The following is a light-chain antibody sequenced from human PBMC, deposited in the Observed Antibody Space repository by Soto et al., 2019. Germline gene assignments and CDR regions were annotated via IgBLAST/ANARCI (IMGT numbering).Light chain of an antibody. J-gene: IGLJ1*01. CDR1: SSNIGAGYD. CDR3: QSYDSSLSDV. Sequence: QSMLTQPPSVSGAPGQRVTISCTGSSSNIGAGYDVHWYQQVPGTAPKLLIYGNSNRPSGVPDRFSGSKSGTSASLAITGLQAEDDADYYCQSYDSSLSDVFGTGTKLTVL. CDR2: GNS. V-gene: IGLV1-40*01.